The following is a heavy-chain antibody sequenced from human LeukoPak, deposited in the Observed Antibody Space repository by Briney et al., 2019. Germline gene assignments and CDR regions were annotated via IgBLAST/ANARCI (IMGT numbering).Heavy chain of an antibody. D-gene: IGHD1-26*01. CDR1: GDSISSYY. CDR3: ARGISAEPWANYYYMDF. J-gene: IGHJ6*03. V-gene: IGHV4-59*01. Sequence: SETLSLTCTDSGDSISSYYWSWIRQPPGKGLEWIAYIYYSGSTNHNPSLKSRVTISVDTSKNQFSLKLSSVTAADTAVYYCARGISAEPWANYYYMDFWGKGITVTVSS. CDR2: IYYSGST.